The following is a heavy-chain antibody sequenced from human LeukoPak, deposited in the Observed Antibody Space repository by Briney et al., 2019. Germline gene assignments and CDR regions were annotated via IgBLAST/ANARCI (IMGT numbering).Heavy chain of an antibody. D-gene: IGHD6-19*01. CDR1: GYTFTDYY. CDR3: ATQYSSGPFDY. CDR2: VDPEDGET. Sequence: ASVKVSCKASGYTFTDYYMHWVQQAPGKGLEWMGRVDPEDGETIYAEKFQGRVTITADTSTDTAYMELSSLRSEDTAVYYCATQYSSGPFDYWGQGTLVTVSS. V-gene: IGHV1-69-2*01. J-gene: IGHJ4*02.